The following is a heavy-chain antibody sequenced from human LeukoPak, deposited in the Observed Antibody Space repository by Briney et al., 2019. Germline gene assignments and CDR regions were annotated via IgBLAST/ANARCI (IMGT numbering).Heavy chain of an antibody. CDR2: ISASGLTA. CDR1: GFIFNNSG. CDR3: TENT. Sequence: GGSLTLSCAASGFIFNNSGMGWVRQAPGRGLEWVSAISASGLTAYYGDSVKGRFTISRDNAKNTLYLHMSSLRGEDTAIYYCTENTWGRGTRVTVTP. V-gene: IGHV3-23*01. J-gene: IGHJ4*02.